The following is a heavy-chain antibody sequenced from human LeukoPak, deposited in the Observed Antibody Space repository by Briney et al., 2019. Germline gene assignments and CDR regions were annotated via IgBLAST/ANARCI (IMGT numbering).Heavy chain of an antibody. J-gene: IGHJ3*02. CDR2: IYYSGST. D-gene: IGHD6-19*01. CDR1: GGSISSYY. V-gene: IGHV4-59*08. CDR3: ARHIGEPGIAVPGVAFDI. Sequence: SETLSLTCTVSGGSISSYYWSWIRQPPGKGLEWIGYIYYSGSTNYIPSLKSRVTISVDTSKKQFSLKLSYVTAADTAVYYCARHIGEPGIAVPGVAFDIWGQGTMVTVSS.